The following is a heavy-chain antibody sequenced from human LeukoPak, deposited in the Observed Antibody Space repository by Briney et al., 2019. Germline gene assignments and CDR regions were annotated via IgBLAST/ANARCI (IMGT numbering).Heavy chain of an antibody. J-gene: IGHJ6*03. Sequence: SETLSLTCTVSGGSISSSSYYWGWIRQPPGKGLGGIGGINYRGSTYYKASLKSRVTISVDTSKNQVFLKLSSVTAADTAVYFCARVNGGGGGRCTNGVCYKNYYYYMDVWGKGTTVTVSS. CDR3: ARVNGGGGGRCTNGVCYKNYYYYMDV. CDR1: GGSISSSSYY. CDR2: INYRGST. D-gene: IGHD2-8*01. V-gene: IGHV4-39*07.